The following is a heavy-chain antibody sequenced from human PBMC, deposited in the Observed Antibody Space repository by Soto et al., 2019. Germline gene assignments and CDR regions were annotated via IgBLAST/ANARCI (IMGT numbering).Heavy chain of an antibody. D-gene: IGHD6-19*01. J-gene: IGHJ6*02. CDR2: VSFDGSTK. V-gene: IGHV3-30-3*01. Sequence: QMQLVESGGGVVQPGGSLRLSCAASGFTFNYYPMHWVRQAPGKGLEWVAVVSFDGSTKYYADSVKGRFTISKDNSKNTLYLQMNSLRREDTAVYYCARLPGPLVAVLYIYPLDGREAMADVDVWGQGTTVTVSS. CDR1: GFTFNYYP. CDR3: ARLPGPLVAVLYIYPLDGREAMADVDV.